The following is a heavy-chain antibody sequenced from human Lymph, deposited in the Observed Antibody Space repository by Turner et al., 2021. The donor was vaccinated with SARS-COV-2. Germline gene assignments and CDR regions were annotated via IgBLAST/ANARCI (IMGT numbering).Heavy chain of an antibody. D-gene: IGHD3-22*01. Sequence: QVQLVESGGGVVQPGRALRLSCAASGFPFSSYAMLWVRQAPGKGLEWVAFISYDESDKYYADSVKGRFTFSRDNSKNTLYLRMNSLRAEDTAVYNCARDRDSSGWVDYWGQGTLVTVSS. CDR3: ARDRDSSGWVDY. V-gene: IGHV3-30*04. CDR2: ISYDESDK. J-gene: IGHJ4*02. CDR1: GFPFSSYA.